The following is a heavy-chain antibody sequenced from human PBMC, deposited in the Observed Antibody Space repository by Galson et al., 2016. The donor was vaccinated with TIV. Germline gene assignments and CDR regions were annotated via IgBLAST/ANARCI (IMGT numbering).Heavy chain of an antibody. V-gene: IGHV3-11*04. J-gene: IGHJ6*02. D-gene: IGHD3-22*01. CDR1: GFTFTDYY. Sequence: SLRLSCAVSGFTFTDYYMNWIRLAPGKGLEWVSYISNGGSTTYYADFVKGRFTISRDNAKNSLYLHMSSLRAEDTAVYYCARAGTMRVADYYYGMDVWGPGTAVTVSS. CDR3: ARAGTMRVADYYYGMDV. CDR2: ISNGGSTT.